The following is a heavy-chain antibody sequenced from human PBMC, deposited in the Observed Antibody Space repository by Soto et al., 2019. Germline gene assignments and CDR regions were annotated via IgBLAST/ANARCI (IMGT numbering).Heavy chain of an antibody. Sequence: GGSLRLSCAASGFTFSSYGMHWVRQAPGKGLEWVAVIWYDGSNKYYADSVKGRFTISRDNSKNTLYLQMNSLSAEDTAVYYCARAHTYYYYYMDFWGKGTTVTVSS. CDR3: ARAHTYYYYYMDF. J-gene: IGHJ6*03. CDR2: IWYDGSNK. CDR1: GFTFSSYG. V-gene: IGHV3-33*01.